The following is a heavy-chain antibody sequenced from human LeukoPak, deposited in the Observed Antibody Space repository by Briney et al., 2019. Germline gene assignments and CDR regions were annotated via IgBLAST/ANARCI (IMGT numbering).Heavy chain of an antibody. V-gene: IGHV3-7*04. D-gene: IGHD6-19*01. CDR1: GFTFSSYW. CDR2: IKQDGSDT. Sequence: PGGSLRLSCAASGFTFSSYWMSWVRQAPGTGLEWVANIKQDGSDTYYVDSVKGRFTISRDNAKNSLYPQMNSLRAEDTAVYYCARGRYTSGWYPDYFDYWGQGTLVTVSS. J-gene: IGHJ4*02. CDR3: ARGRYTSGWYPDYFDY.